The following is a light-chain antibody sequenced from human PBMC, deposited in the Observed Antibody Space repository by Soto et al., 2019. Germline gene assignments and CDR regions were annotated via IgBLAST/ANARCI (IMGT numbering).Light chain of an antibody. Sequence: QSVLTQPASVSGSPGQSITISCTGTSREVGGYNYVSWYQQHPGKTPKLMIYDVSNRPSGVSNLFSGSKSGNTASLTISGLQAEDEADYYCSSYTSSSTPLYVFGTGTKVTVL. CDR3: SSYTSSSTPLYV. J-gene: IGLJ1*01. CDR2: DVS. V-gene: IGLV2-14*01. CDR1: SREVGGYNY.